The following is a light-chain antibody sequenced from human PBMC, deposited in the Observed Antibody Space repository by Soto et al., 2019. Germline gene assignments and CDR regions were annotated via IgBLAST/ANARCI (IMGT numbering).Light chain of an antibody. CDR3: QQYGSSPIT. CDR1: QSVSSSY. Sequence: TQSPSTLSASVGDRVTITCRASQSVSSSYLAWYHQKHGQXPRLLIHDASTRASGIPDRFRGSKSGTDFTITIRGLEPEDAALYDGQQYGSSPITFGQGTRLEIK. V-gene: IGKV3D-20*01. CDR2: DAS. J-gene: IGKJ5*01.